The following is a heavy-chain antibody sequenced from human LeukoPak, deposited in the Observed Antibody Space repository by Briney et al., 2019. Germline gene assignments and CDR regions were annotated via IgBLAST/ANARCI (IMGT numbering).Heavy chain of an antibody. D-gene: IGHD6-19*01. J-gene: IGHJ4*02. CDR2: IKQDGSEK. CDR3: ARGPAAGNLLGY. V-gene: IGHV3-7*01. Sequence: PGGSLRLSCAASGFTFSSYWMSRVRQAPGKELEWVANIKQDGSEKYYVDSVKGRFTISRDNAKNSLFLQMNSLRAEDTAVYYCARGPAAGNLLGYWGQGALVTVSS. CDR1: GFTFSSYW.